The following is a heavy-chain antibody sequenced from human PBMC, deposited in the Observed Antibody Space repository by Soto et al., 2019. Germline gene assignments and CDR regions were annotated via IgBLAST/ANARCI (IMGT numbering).Heavy chain of an antibody. Sequence: QVQRVQSGPEVKKPGSSVKVSCKASGGTFSNYAITWVRQAPGQGLEYMGGSIPEFGTANYAQKFQDRARISAVRYMSTVYIELSGLAIDDTPVYYRPRGLDSRFANSGPSGDGALDNRVQGTLVTVS. CDR3: PRGLDSRFANSGPSGDGALDN. CDR1: GGTFSNYA. CDR2: SIPEFGTA. D-gene: IGHD5-12*01. V-gene: IGHV1-69*06. J-gene: IGHJ3*02.